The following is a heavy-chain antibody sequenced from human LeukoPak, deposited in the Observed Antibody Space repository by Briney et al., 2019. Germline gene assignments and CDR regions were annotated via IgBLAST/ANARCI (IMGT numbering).Heavy chain of an antibody. Sequence: GASVKVSCKASGYTFTGYYMHWVRQAPGQGPEGMGWINPNSGGTNYAQKFQGRVTMTRDTSISTAYMELSRLRSDDTAVYYCARGSNFYDILTGGRYNWFDPWGQGTLVTVSS. CDR1: GYTFTGYY. D-gene: IGHD3-9*01. CDR2: INPNSGGT. CDR3: ARGSNFYDILTGGRYNWFDP. V-gene: IGHV1-2*02. J-gene: IGHJ5*02.